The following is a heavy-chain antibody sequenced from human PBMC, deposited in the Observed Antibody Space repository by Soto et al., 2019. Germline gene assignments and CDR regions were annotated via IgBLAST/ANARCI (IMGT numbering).Heavy chain of an antibody. V-gene: IGHV4-59*01. CDR2: IYYSGST. Sequence: QVQLQESGPGLVKPSETLSLTCTVSGGSISSYYWSWIRQPPGKGLEWIGYIYYSGSTNYNPSLTSRVAISVDTSKNQFSLKLSSVTAADTAVYYCAREGCSITSCYPPYYYYGMDVWGQGTTVTVSS. D-gene: IGHD2-2*01. CDR1: GGSISSYY. J-gene: IGHJ6*02. CDR3: AREGCSITSCYPPYYYYGMDV.